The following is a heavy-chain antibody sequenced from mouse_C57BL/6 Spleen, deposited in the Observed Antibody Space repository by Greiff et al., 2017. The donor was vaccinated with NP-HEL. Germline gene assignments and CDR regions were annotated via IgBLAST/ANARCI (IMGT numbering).Heavy chain of an antibody. Sequence: VQLQQSGPELVKPGASVKISCKASGYAFSSSWMNWVKQRPGKGLEWIGRIYPGDGDTNYNGKFKGKATLTADKSSSTAYMQLSSLTSEDSAVYFCAGRYFDYWGQGTTLTVSS. CDR1: GYAFSSSW. CDR3: AGRYFDY. J-gene: IGHJ2*01. CDR2: IYPGDGDT. V-gene: IGHV1-82*01.